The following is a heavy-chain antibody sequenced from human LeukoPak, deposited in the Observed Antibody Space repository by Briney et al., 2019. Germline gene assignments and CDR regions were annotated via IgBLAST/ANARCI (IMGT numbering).Heavy chain of an antibody. CDR1: GDSVSSSSYY. CDR3: ARERRDGYNFFDY. CDR2: IYYSGST. V-gene: IGHV4-61*01. Sequence: SETLSLTCTVSGDSVSSSSYYWSWIRQPPGKGLEWIGYIYYSGSTNYNPLLKSRVTISVGTSKNQFSLKLSSVTAADTAVYYCARERRDGYNFFDYWGQGTLVTVSS. D-gene: IGHD5-24*01. J-gene: IGHJ4*02.